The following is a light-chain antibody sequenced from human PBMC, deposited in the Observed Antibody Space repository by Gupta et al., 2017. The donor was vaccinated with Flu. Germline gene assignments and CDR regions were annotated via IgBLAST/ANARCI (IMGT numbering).Light chain of an antibody. CDR3: MQGAHWPWA. J-gene: IGKJ1*01. Sequence: DVVMTQSPLSLPVTLGQPASISCRSSQGLVYSDGNTYLHWFQQRPGQSPRRLIHPVSYRESGVPDRFSGSGSGTNFTLKISRVEAEDVGIYFCMQGAHWPWAFGQGTTVEIK. CDR1: QGLVYSDGNTY. CDR2: PVS. V-gene: IGKV2-30*01.